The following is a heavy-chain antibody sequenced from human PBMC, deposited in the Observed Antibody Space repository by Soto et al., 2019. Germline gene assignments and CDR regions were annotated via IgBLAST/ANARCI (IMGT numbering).Heavy chain of an antibody. CDR1: GFSLSTSGMY. D-gene: IGHD3-22*01. CDR2: IDWDDDK. CDR3: ARIDRGRSGYYYGMDG. Sequence: SGPTLVNPTQTLTLTCTFSGFSLSTSGMYVSWIRQPPGKALEWLALIDWDDDKYYSTSLKTRLTISKDTSKNQVVLTMTNMDPVDTATYYCARIDRGRSGYYYGMDGWGQGTTVTVSS. J-gene: IGHJ6*02. V-gene: IGHV2-70*01.